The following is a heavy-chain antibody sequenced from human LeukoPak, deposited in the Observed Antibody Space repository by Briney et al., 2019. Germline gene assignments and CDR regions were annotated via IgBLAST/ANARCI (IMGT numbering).Heavy chain of an antibody. J-gene: IGHJ4*02. D-gene: IGHD3-10*01. CDR2: FDPEDGET. CDR3: ATWDGFRRGSPQSPFDY. V-gene: IGHV1-24*01. CDR1: GYTLTELS. Sequence: ASVKVSCKVSGYTLTELSMHWVRQAPGKGLEWMGGFDPEDGETIYAQKFQGRVTMTEDTSTDTAYMELSSLRSEDSAVYYCATWDGFRRGSPQSPFDYWCQGTLVTGSS.